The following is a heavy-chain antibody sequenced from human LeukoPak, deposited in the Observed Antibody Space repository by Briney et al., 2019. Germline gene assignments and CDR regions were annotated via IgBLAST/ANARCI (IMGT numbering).Heavy chain of an antibody. V-gene: IGHV3-48*03. CDR1: GFTFSSYE. Sequence: GGSLRLSCAASGFTFSSYEMNWVRQAPGKGLEWVSYISSSGSTIYYADSVKGRFTISRDNAKNSLYLQMNSLRAEDTAVYYCARGDYSGNWFDPWGQGTLSPSPQ. CDR2: ISSSGSTI. J-gene: IGHJ5*02. D-gene: IGHD4-17*01. CDR3: ARGDYSGNWFDP.